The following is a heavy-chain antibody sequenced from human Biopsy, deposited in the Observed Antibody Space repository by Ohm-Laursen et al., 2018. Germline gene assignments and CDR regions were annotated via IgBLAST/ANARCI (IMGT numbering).Heavy chain of an antibody. CDR2: ITGSGDGA. D-gene: IGHD3-22*01. CDR1: GFTFSSYA. J-gene: IGHJ4*02. CDR3: AKASRNYYDSTGYYFDY. Sequence: SLRLSCTASGFTFSSYAMNWVRQAPGRGLEWVSGITGSGDGAYYADSMRGRFTIARDNSRNTLYLQMNSLRADDTAVHYCAKASRNYYDSTGYYFDYWGQGTLATVSS. V-gene: IGHV3-23*01.